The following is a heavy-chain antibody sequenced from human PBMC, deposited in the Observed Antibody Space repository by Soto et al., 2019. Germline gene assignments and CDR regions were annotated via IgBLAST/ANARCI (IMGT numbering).Heavy chain of an antibody. CDR3: ARGHYYYGMDV. V-gene: IGHV4-30-2*01. Sequence: SETLSLTCTVSGGSVSSGSYYWNWIRQPPGKGLEWIGYIYYSGTTYYTPSLKSRLTMSMDRANDHFSLNLTSVTAADTAVYFCARGHYYYGMDVWGQGITVTVSS. CDR1: GGSVSSGSYY. J-gene: IGHJ6*02. CDR2: IYYSGTT.